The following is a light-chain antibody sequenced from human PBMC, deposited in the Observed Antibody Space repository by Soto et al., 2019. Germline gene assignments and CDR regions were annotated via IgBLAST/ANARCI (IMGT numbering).Light chain of an antibody. CDR3: ISYAGSSNA. Sequence: QSALAQPPSASGSPGQSVAISCTGTSSDVGGYNYVSWYQQHPGKAPKLMIYEVNKRPSGVPDRFSGSKSGNTASLTVSGLQAEDEADYYCISYAGSSNAFVTGAKATV. CDR2: EVN. V-gene: IGLV2-8*01. CDR1: SSDVGGYNY. J-gene: IGLJ1*01.